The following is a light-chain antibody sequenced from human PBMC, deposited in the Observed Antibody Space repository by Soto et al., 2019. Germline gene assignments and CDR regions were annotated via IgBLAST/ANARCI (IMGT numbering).Light chain of an antibody. CDR3: QQYGSSPIT. CDR2: GAS. Sequence: EIVWTHSSCTLSLSPGERATLSCRASQSVSSSYLAWYHQNPGQPPRFLSYGASSRATGIPDRFSGSGSGTDLPLTISRLEAEVFAVYYCQQYGSSPITFGQGTRLE. V-gene: IGKV3-20*01. CDR1: QSVSSSY. J-gene: IGKJ5*01.